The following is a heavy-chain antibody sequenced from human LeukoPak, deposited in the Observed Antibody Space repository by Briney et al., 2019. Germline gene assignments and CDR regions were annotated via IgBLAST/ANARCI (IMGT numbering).Heavy chain of an antibody. D-gene: IGHD3-10*01. CDR3: ARDYYYGSGSYYNDLYYYYYYGMDV. CDR1: GYTFTSYG. CDR2: ISAYNGNT. V-gene: IGHV1-18*01. Sequence: ASVKVSCKASGYTFTSYGISWVRQAPGQGLEWMGWISAYNGNTNYAQKLQGRVTMTTDTSTSTAYMELRSLISDDTAVYYCARDYYYGSGSYYNDLYYYYYYGMDVWGQGTTVTVSS. J-gene: IGHJ6*02.